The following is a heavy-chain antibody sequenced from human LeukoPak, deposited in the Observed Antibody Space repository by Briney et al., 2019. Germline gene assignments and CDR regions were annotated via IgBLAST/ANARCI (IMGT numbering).Heavy chain of an antibody. Sequence: SETLSLTCAVYGGSFSGYYWSWIRQPPGKGLEWIGEINHSGSTNYNPSLKSRVTISVDTSKNQFSLRLSSVTAADTAVYYCARARGSTSCFGYWGQGTLVPVSS. V-gene: IGHV4-34*01. CDR3: ARARGSTSCFGY. D-gene: IGHD2-2*01. CDR1: GGSFSGYY. J-gene: IGHJ4*02. CDR2: INHSGST.